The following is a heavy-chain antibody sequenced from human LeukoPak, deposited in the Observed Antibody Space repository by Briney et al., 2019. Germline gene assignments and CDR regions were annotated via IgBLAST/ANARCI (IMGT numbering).Heavy chain of an antibody. CDR2: ISWNSGSI. V-gene: IGHV3-9*01. D-gene: IGHD3-10*01. CDR1: GFTFDDYA. Sequence: GRSLRLSCAASGFTFDDYAMHWVRHAPGKGLEWGSGISWNSGSIVYADSVKGRFTISRDNAKNSLYLQMNSLRAEDTALYHCAKVRRGRFSDAFDIWGQGTMVTVSS. CDR3: AKVRRGRFSDAFDI. J-gene: IGHJ3*02.